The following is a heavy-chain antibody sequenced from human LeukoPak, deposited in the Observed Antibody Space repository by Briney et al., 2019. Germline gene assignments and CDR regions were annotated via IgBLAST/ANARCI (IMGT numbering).Heavy chain of an antibody. Sequence: GGSLRLSCAASASSFRNFWMHWVRHVRGKGLVWVSRINSDGSNTTYADCVKGRFTISRDNAKNTLHLQMNDLRAEDTAVYYCACDSPHDHTVGFDYWGQGTLVTVSP. CDR1: ASSFRNFW. J-gene: IGHJ4*02. CDR3: ACDSPHDHTVGFDY. CDR2: INSDGSNT. V-gene: IGHV3-74*01. D-gene: IGHD2-21*01.